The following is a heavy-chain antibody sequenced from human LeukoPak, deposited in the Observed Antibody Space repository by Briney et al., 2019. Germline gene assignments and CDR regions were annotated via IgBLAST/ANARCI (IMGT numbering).Heavy chain of an antibody. CDR1: GFTFSSDW. V-gene: IGHV3-74*01. CDR3: AREAILWFGEFA. J-gene: IGHJ5*02. CDR2: NNRDGRST. Sequence: GGSLRLSCAAYGFTFSSDWMQWVRQAPGRGLGWVSRNNRDGRSTRYADSVKGRFTISRDNAKNTLYPQMNSLRAEDTAVYYCAREAILWFGEFAWGQGTLVTVSS. D-gene: IGHD3-10*01.